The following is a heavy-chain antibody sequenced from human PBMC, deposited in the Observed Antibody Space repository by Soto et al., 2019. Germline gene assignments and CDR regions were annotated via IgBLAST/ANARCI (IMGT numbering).Heavy chain of an antibody. J-gene: IGHJ3*02. Sequence: EVQLVESGGGLVQPGGSLRLSCAASGFTFSSYEMNWVRQAPGKGLEWVSYISRSGSTIYYVDSVKGRFTISRDNAKNSLYLQMNSLRAEDTAVYYCARDLGIGGSTYGFDIWGQGTMVTVSP. CDR3: ARDLGIGGSTYGFDI. D-gene: IGHD3-16*01. CDR2: ISRSGSTI. V-gene: IGHV3-48*03. CDR1: GFTFSSYE.